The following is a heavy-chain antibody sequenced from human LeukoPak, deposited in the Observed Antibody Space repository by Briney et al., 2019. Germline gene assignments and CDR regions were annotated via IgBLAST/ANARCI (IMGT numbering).Heavy chain of an antibody. Sequence: SGGSLRLSCAASGFTFSSYGMHWVRQAPGKGLEWVAVIWYDGSNKYYADSVKGRFTISRDNSKNTLYLQMNSLRAEDTAVYYCARGAVAVSDDTFDYWGQGTLVTVSS. J-gene: IGHJ4*02. CDR2: IWYDGSNK. CDR1: GFTFSSYG. CDR3: ARGAVAVSDDTFDY. D-gene: IGHD6-19*01. V-gene: IGHV3-33*01.